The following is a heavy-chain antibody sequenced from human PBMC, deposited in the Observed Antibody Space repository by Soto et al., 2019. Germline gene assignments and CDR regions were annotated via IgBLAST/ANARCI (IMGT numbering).Heavy chain of an antibody. D-gene: IGHD5-18*01. J-gene: IGHJ4*02. CDR2: ITTSGDYK. V-gene: IGHV3-21*01. Sequence: EVQLLESGGGLVKPEGSLRLSCTASGFTFSRHFMNWIRQAPGKGLEWVSSITTSGDYKYYANSVEGRFTISRDNAKNSLFLQMNSLRVEDTAVYYCAREGERKTASFDNWGQGALVTVAS. CDR1: GFTFSRHF. CDR3: AREGERKTASFDN.